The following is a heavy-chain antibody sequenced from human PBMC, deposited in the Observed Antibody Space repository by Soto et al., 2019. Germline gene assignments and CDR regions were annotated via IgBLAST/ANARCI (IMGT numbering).Heavy chain of an antibody. J-gene: IGHJ4*02. CDR3: ARGLSWSPYFDL. CDR2: LYYSGTT. V-gene: IGHV4-59*01. D-gene: IGHD6-13*01. CDR1: GASITTKS. Sequence: QVKLQESGPGLVKPSETLSLTCTVSGASITTKSWNWVRQSPGKGLEWIGYLYYSGTTNYNPSLKSRVTISIDSSKNQISLNLTSVTAADTAIYYCARGLSWSPYFDLWGRGTRVTVSS.